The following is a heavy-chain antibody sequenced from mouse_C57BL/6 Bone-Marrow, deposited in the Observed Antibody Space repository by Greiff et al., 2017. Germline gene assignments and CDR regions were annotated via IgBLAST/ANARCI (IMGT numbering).Heavy chain of an antibody. V-gene: IGHV1-80*01. CDR3: ARGEVGNPHFDY. J-gene: IGHJ2*01. CDR1: GYAFSSYW. CDR2: IYPGDGDT. Sequence: QVQLQQSGAELVKPGASVKISCKASGYAFSSYWMNWVKQRPGKGLEGIGQIYPGDGDTNYNGKFKGKATLTADKSSSTAYMQLSSLTSEDSAVYFCARGEVGNPHFDYWGQGTTLTVSS. D-gene: IGHD1-1*02.